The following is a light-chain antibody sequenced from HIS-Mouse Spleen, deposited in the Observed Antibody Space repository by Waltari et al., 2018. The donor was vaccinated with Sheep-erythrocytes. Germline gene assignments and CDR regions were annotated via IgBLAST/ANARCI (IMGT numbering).Light chain of an antibody. CDR2: DVS. Sequence: TQSPLSLPVTPGQSVTISCTGTSSDVGGYNYVSWYQQHPGKAPKLMIYDVSKRPSGVPDRFSGSKSGNTASLTISGLQAEDEADYYCCSYAGSYNHVFATGTKLTVL. V-gene: IGLV2-11*01. CDR3: CSYAGSYNHV. J-gene: IGLJ1*01. CDR1: SSDVGGYNY.